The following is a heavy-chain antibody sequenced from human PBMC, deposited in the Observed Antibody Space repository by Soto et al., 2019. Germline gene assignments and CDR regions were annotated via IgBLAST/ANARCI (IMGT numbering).Heavy chain of an antibody. J-gene: IGHJ3*02. CDR3: ARSGSYYSDAFDI. Sequence: SETLSLTCTVSGGSISSGGYYWSWIRQPPGKGLEWIGYIYYSGSTNYNPSLKSRVTISVDTSKNQFSLKLSSVTAADTAVYYCARSGSYYSDAFDIWGQGTMVTVSS. V-gene: IGHV4-61*08. CDR2: IYYSGST. CDR1: GGSISSGGYY. D-gene: IGHD1-26*01.